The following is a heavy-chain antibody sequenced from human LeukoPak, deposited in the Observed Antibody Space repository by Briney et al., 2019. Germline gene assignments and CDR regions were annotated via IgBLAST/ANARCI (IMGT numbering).Heavy chain of an antibody. D-gene: IGHD1-26*01. CDR3: TRGGELMNF. V-gene: IGHV4-61*02. Sequence: SETLSLTCTVSGGSVNSGNYYWTWIRQPAGKGLEWIGRIYTSGSTNYNPSLKSRVAISIDASKNQFSLRLSSVTAADTAVYYCTRGGELMNFWGQGTLVTVSS. CDR1: GGSVNSGNYY. J-gene: IGHJ4*02. CDR2: IYTSGST.